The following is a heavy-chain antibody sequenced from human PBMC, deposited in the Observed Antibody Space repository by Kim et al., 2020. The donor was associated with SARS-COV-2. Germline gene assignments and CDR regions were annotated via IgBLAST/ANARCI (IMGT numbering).Heavy chain of an antibody. CDR2: ISFDGSNK. CDR3: AKDRSATTVNTSVWMRALNY. J-gene: IGHJ4*02. Sequence: GGSLRLSCAASGFTFSSYGMHWVRQAPSKGLEWVAVISFDGSNKYYADSVKGRFTIYRDNSKNTLYLQMNSLRAEDTAVYYCAKDRSATTVNTSVWMRALNYWGQGTLVTVSS. V-gene: IGHV3-30*18. CDR1: GFTFSSYG. D-gene: IGHD4-17*01.